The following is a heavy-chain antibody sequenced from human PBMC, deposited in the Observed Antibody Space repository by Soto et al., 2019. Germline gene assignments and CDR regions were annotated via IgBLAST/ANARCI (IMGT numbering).Heavy chain of an antibody. D-gene: IGHD4-4*01. Sequence: QVQLVQSGAEVKKPGASVKVSCKASGYTFTSYGISWVRQAPGQGLEWMGWISAYNGNTNYAQKLQGRVTMTTDTSTSTDYMERRSLRSDDTAVYYCARTRTVTTFHSHPDYYYGMDVWGQGTTVTVSS. J-gene: IGHJ6*02. CDR2: ISAYNGNT. V-gene: IGHV1-18*01. CDR3: ARTRTVTTFHSHPDYYYGMDV. CDR1: GYTFTSYG.